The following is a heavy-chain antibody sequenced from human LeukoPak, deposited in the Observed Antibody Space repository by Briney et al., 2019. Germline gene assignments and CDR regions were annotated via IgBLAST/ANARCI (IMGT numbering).Heavy chain of an antibody. CDR3: ATELYYDFWSGYYTLCY. Sequence: SVKVSCKASGGTFSSYAISWVRQAPGQGLEWMGRIIPILGIANYAQKFQGRVTITADESTSTAYMELSSLRSEDTAVYYCATELYYDFWSGYYTLCYWGQGTLVTVSS. CDR2: IIPILGIA. V-gene: IGHV1-69*04. D-gene: IGHD3-3*01. J-gene: IGHJ4*02. CDR1: GGTFSSYA.